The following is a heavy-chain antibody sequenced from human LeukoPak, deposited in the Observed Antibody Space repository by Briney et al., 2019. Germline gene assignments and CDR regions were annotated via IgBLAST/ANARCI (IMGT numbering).Heavy chain of an antibody. Sequence: ASVKVSCKASGYTFTSYGISWVRQAPGQGLEWMGWVSAYNGNTNYAQKLQGRVTMTTDTSTSTAYMELRSLRSDDTAVYYCARGPMVRGVITTSEMISSGLDPWGQGTLVTVSS. V-gene: IGHV1-18*01. CDR3: ARGPMVRGVITTSEMISSGLDP. CDR1: GYTFTSYG. J-gene: IGHJ5*02. D-gene: IGHD3-10*01. CDR2: VSAYNGNT.